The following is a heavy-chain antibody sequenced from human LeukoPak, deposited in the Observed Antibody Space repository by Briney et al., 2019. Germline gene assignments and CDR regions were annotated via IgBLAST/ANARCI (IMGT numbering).Heavy chain of an antibody. CDR3: ARGPWGRGVPQAFDY. J-gene: IGHJ4*02. D-gene: IGHD3-10*01. CDR2: INHSGST. V-gene: IGHV4-34*01. CDR1: GGSFSGYY. Sequence: SATLSLTCAVYGGSFSGYYWSWIRQPQGKGLEWIGEINHSGSTNYNPSLKSRVTISVDTSKNQFSLKLSSVTAADTAVYYCARGPWGRGVPQAFDYWGQGTLVTVSS.